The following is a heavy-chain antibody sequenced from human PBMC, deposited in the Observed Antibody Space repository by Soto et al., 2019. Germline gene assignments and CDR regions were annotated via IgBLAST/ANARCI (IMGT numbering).Heavy chain of an antibody. CDR3: TTDLLGCSGGSCYSPYYYYGMDV. CDR1: GFTFSNAW. D-gene: IGHD2-15*01. V-gene: IGHV3-15*01. J-gene: IGHJ6*02. Sequence: GGSLRLSCAASGFTFSNAWMSWVRQAPGKGLEWVGRIKSKTDGGTTDYAAPVKGRFTISRDDSKNTLYLQMNSLKTEDTAVYYCTTDLLGCSGGSCYSPYYYYGMDVWGQGTTVTVSS. CDR2: IKSKTDGGTT.